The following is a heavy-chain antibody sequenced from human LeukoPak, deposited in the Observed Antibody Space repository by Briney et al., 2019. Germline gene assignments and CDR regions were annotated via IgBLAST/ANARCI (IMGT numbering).Heavy chain of an antibody. CDR3: ARDNPNWNSDAFDI. CDR1: GGSISSSSYY. Sequence: PSETLSLTCTVSGGSISSSSYYWGWIRQPPGKGLEWIGSIYYSGSTYYNPSLKSRVTISVDTSKNQFSLKLSSVTAADTAVYYCARDNPNWNSDAFDIWGQGTMVTVSS. J-gene: IGHJ3*02. CDR2: IYYSGST. D-gene: IGHD1-7*01. V-gene: IGHV4-39*07.